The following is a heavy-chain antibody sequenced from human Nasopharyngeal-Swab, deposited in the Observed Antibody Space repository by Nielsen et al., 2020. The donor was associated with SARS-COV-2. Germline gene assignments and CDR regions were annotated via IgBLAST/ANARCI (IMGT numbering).Heavy chain of an antibody. CDR3: ARATNNYYDSSGSDTTGGMDV. V-gene: IGHV4-39*01. D-gene: IGHD3-22*01. CDR1: GGSISSSSYY. Sequence: SETLSLTCTVSGGSISSSSYYWGWIRQPPGKGLEWIGSIYYSGSTYYNPSLKSRVTISVDTSKNQFSLKLSSVTAADTAVYYCARATNNYYDSSGSDTTGGMDVWGQGTTVTVSS. J-gene: IGHJ6*02. CDR2: IYYSGST.